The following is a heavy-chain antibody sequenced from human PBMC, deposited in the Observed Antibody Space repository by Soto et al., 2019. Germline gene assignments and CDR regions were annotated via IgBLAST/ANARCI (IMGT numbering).Heavy chain of an antibody. CDR2: IIPFFGTT. Sequence: SVKVSCKASGGTFTSYAISWVRQAPGQGLEWMGGIIPFFGTTNYAQKFQGRVTITADESTSTVYMELSSLRSEDTAVYYCARDPLRGSYYGSGGQPTFNWFDPWGRGTLVTVS. D-gene: IGHD3-10*01. J-gene: IGHJ5*02. CDR1: GGTFTSYA. V-gene: IGHV1-69*13. CDR3: ARDPLRGSYYGSGGQPTFNWFDP.